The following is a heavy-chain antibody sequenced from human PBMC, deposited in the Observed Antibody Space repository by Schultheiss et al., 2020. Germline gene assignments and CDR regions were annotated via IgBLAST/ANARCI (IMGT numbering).Heavy chain of an antibody. CDR3: ARDGYDTDN. Sequence: LSCAVYGGSFSGYYWSWIRQPPGKGLEWLGEGNHSGSTNYNPSLKSRVTISVDTCKNQFSLQLNSVPPEDTAVYYCARDGYDTDNWGQGTLVNGS. D-gene: IGHD3-22*01. V-gene: IGHV4-34*01. CDR2: GNHSGST. J-gene: IGHJ4*02. CDR1: GGSFSGYY.